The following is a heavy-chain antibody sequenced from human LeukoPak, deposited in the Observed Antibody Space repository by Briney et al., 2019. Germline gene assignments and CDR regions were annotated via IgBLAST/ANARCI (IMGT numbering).Heavy chain of an antibody. CDR3: AKSIYDSSGYQYYFDY. D-gene: IGHD3-22*01. CDR1: GFTFSSYA. J-gene: IGHJ4*02. Sequence: GGSLRLSCAASGFTFSSYAMSWVRQAPGKGLEWVSAISGSGGSTYYADSVKGRFTISRDNSKNTLYLQMNSLRAEDTAVYYCAKSIYDSSGYQYYFDYWGQGTLVTVSS. CDR2: ISGSGGST. V-gene: IGHV3-23*01.